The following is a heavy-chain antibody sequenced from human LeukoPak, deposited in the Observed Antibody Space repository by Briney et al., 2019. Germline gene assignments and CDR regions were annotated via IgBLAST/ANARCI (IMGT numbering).Heavy chain of an antibody. CDR1: GYTFTGYY. J-gene: IGHJ6*03. D-gene: IGHD1-1*01. CDR3: ASGIGREDYYYYYMDV. CDR2: INPNSGGT. Sequence: ASVKVSCKASGYTFTGYYMHWVRQAPGQGLEWMGWINPNSGGTNYAQKFQGRVTMTRDTSISTAYMELSRLRSDDTAVYYCASGIGREDYYYYYMDVWGKGTTVTVSS. V-gene: IGHV1-2*02.